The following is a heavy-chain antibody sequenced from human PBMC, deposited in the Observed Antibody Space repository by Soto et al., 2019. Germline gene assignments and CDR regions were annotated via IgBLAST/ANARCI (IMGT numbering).Heavy chain of an antibody. D-gene: IGHD3-22*01. CDR3: AKDEYYYSRSGYYIFDY. CDR2: ISYDGTNK. Sequence: GGSLRLSCAASGFTFSSYGMHWVRQAPGKGLEWVAVISYDGTNKYYADSVKGRFTISRDNSKNTLYLQMNSLRPEDTALYYCAKDEYYYSRSGYYIFDYWGQGTLVTVSS. V-gene: IGHV3-30*18. J-gene: IGHJ4*02. CDR1: GFTFSSYG.